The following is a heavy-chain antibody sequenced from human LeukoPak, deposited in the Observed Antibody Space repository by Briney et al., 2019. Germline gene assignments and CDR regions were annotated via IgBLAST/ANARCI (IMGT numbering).Heavy chain of an antibody. CDR3: ARAPMYYYDSSGYTFDY. J-gene: IGHJ4*02. CDR2: IIPIFGIA. CDR1: GGTFSSYA. Sequence: SVKVSCKASGGTFSSYAISWVRQAPGQGLEWMGRIIPIFGIANYAQKFQGRVTITADKSTSTAYMELSSLKSEDTAVYYCARAPMYYYDSSGYTFDYWGQGTLVTVSS. V-gene: IGHV1-69*04. D-gene: IGHD3-22*01.